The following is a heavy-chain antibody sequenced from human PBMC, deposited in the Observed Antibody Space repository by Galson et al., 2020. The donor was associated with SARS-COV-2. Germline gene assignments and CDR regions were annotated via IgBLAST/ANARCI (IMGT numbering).Heavy chain of an antibody. V-gene: IGHV2-5*02. J-gene: IGHJ4*02. CDR3: AHRREGYGDYDFYFDS. CDR1: GFSLSTSGVG. CDR2: IFWDDDK. Sequence: SGPTLVKPTQTLTLTCTFSGFSLSTSGVGVGWIRQSTGKALECLALIFWDDDKRYSPSLKSRLTITKDTSKNQVVLTMTNMDPVDTATYYCAHRREGYGDYDFYFDSWGQGTLVTVSS. D-gene: IGHD4-17*01.